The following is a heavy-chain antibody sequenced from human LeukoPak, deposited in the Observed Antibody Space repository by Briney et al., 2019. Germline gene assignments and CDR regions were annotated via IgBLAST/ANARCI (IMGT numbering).Heavy chain of an antibody. CDR3: ARHLTYDSSGPYWYFDL. D-gene: IGHD3-22*01. J-gene: IGHJ2*01. Sequence: PSETLSLTCTVSGGSISSYYWSWIRQPPGKELEWIGYIYYSGSTNYNPSLKSRVTISVDTSKNQFSLKLSSVTAADTAVYYCARHLTYDSSGPYWYFDLWGRGTLVTVSS. CDR2: IYYSGST. CDR1: GGSISSYY. V-gene: IGHV4-59*08.